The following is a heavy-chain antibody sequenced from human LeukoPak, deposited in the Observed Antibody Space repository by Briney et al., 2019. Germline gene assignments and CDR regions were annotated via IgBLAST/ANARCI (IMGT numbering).Heavy chain of an antibody. Sequence: PGGSLRLSCAASAFVFSSHGMHWVRQAPGKGLKWVAVIWSDGTNKNYADSVKGRFAISRDNSKNTVYLQMDSLRADDTAVYYCARGDSSSSLLWFFDLWGRGTLVTVSS. CDR3: ARGDSSSSLLWFFDL. CDR2: IWSDGTNK. J-gene: IGHJ2*01. V-gene: IGHV3-33*01. D-gene: IGHD6-13*01. CDR1: AFVFSSHG.